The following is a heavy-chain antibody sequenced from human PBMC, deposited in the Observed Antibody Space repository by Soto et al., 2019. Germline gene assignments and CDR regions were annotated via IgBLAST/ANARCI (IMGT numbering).Heavy chain of an antibody. D-gene: IGHD5-18*01. V-gene: IGHV5-51*01. J-gene: IGHJ6*02. CDR2: IYPGDSDT. CDR3: ARHVSQGSYGKYYYYYYGMDV. Sequence: GESLKISCKGSGYSFTSYWIGWVRQMPGKGLEWMGIIYPGDSDTRYSPSFQGQVTISADKSISTAYLQWSSLKASDTDKYYCARHVSQGSYGKYYYYYYGMDVWGQGTTVTVSS. CDR1: GYSFTSYW.